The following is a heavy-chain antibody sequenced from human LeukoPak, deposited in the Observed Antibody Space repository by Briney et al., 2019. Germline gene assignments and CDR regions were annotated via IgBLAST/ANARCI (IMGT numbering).Heavy chain of an antibody. CDR2: MNPNSGNT. CDR1: GYTFTSYD. D-gene: IGHD3-10*01. CDR3: ARRRITMVRGVTTYYMDG. V-gene: IGHV1-8*01. J-gene: IGHJ6*03. Sequence: ASVKVSCKASGYTFTSYDINWVRQATGQGLEWMGWMNPNSGNTGYAQKFQGRVTMTRNTSISTAYMELSSLRSEDTAVYYCARRRITMVRGVTTYYMDGWGKGTTVTISS.